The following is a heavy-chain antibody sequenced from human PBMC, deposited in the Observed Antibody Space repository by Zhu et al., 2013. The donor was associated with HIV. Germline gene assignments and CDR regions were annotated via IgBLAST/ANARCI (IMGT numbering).Heavy chain of an antibody. CDR2: IIPIFGTA. Sequence: QVQLVQSGAEVKKPGSSVKVSCKASGGTFSSYAISWVRQAPGQGLEWMGGIIPIFGTANYAQKFQGRVTITADESTSTAYMELSSLRSEDTAVYYCARGPHYSSSWYRWDLDYGMDVVGPRDHGH. CDR1: GGTFSSYA. CDR3: ARGPHYSSSWYRWDLDYGMDV. D-gene: IGHD6-13*01. J-gene: IGHJ6*02. V-gene: IGHV1-69*01.